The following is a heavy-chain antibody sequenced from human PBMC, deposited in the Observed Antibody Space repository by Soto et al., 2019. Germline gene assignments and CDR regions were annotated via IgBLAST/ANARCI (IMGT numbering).Heavy chain of an antibody. Sequence: GGSLRLSCAASGFAFSSAWMSWVRQAPGKGLEWVGRLKSEAAGGTTDYAAPVKGRFTISRDDSKNTLYLQMNSLKTDDTAVYYCSYDSSRGDYWGLGTLVTVPS. D-gene: IGHD3-22*01. CDR3: SYDSSRGDY. J-gene: IGHJ4*02. CDR1: GFAFSSAW. CDR2: LKSEAAGGTT. V-gene: IGHV3-15*01.